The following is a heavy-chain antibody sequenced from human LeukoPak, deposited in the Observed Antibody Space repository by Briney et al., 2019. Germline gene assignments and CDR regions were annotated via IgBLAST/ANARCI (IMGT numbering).Heavy chain of an antibody. Sequence: GGSLILSCAASGFTFSSYSMNWVRQAPGKGLEWVSSISSSSSYIYYADSVKGRFTISRDNAKNSLYLQMNSLRAEDTAVYYCARNSEWLVVGYYYYYMDVWDKGTTVTVSS. CDR2: ISSSSSYI. D-gene: IGHD6-19*01. V-gene: IGHV3-21*01. CDR3: ARNSEWLVVGYYYYYMDV. CDR1: GFTFSSYS. J-gene: IGHJ6*03.